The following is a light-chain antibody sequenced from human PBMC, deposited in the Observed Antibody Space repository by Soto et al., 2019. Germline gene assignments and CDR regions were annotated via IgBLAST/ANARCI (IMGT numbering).Light chain of an antibody. Sequence: QSALTQPPSASGTPGQRVTISCSGATSNFGTKSVNWYQHLPGAAPRLLIYNSDQPPSGVPDRFSGSKSGTSASLAISGLQSADEGDYFCASWDDILHGPLFGGGTKLTVL. J-gene: IGLJ2*01. CDR1: TSNFGTKS. V-gene: IGLV1-44*01. CDR2: NSD. CDR3: ASWDDILHGPL.